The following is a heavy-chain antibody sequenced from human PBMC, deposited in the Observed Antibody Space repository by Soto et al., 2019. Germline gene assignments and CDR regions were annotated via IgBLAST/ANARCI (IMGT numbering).Heavy chain of an antibody. CDR1: GYTLTDYY. Sequence: QVQLAQSGAEVKKPGASVKFSCKASGYTLTDYYIHWVRQAPGRGLEWMGWSNPKTGDTYSAQNFQGRVTTTRDTSIDTGYMELSMFQSDDTAVYYCARSSGSYSYYGMDVWGQGTTLTVSS. J-gene: IGHJ6*02. CDR2: SNPKTGDT. CDR3: ARSSGSYSYYGMDV. D-gene: IGHD1-26*01. V-gene: IGHV1-2*02.